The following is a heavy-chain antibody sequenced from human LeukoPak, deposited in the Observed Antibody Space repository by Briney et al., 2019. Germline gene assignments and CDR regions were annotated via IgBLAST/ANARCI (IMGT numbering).Heavy chain of an antibody. CDR3: AREPYYYDSSGYQAGY. CDR1: GFTFSSYA. J-gene: IGHJ4*02. Sequence: GGSLRLSCAASGFTFSSYAMHWVRQAPGKGLEWVAVISYDGSNKYYADSVKGRFTISRDNSKNTLYLQMNSLRAEDTAVYYCAREPYYYDSSGYQAGYWGRGTLVTVSS. D-gene: IGHD3-22*01. CDR2: ISYDGSNK. V-gene: IGHV3-30-3*01.